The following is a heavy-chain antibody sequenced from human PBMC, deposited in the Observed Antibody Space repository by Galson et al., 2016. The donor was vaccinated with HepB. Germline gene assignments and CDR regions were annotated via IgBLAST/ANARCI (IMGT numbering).Heavy chain of an antibody. J-gene: IGHJ4*02. D-gene: IGHD6-25*01. V-gene: IGHV1-2*02. CDR2: VNPNSDVT. Sequence: SVKVSCKASGYTFTAYYIHWVRQAPGQGLEWMGLVNPNSDVTNYSQKSQGRVTMTRDTSINTVYMDLGRLRSDDSAVYYCARSLAATGGLDYWGQGTLVTVSS. CDR3: ARSLAATGGLDY. CDR1: GYTFTAYY.